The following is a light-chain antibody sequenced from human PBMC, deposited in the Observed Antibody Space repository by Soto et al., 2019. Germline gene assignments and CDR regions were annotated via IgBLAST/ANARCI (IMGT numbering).Light chain of an antibody. CDR1: SSDVGAYKY. J-gene: IGLJ1*01. Sequence: QSVLTQSPSASGSPGQSVTISCTGTSSDVGAYKYVSWYQQHPGKAPKVIIYEVSKRPSGVPDRFSGSKSGNTASLTVSGLQAEDEADYYCSSYAGSNNLYVFGTGTKLTVL. CDR2: EVS. CDR3: SSYAGSNNLYV. V-gene: IGLV2-8*01.